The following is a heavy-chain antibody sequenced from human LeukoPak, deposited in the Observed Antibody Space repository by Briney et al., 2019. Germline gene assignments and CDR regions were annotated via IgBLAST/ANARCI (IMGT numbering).Heavy chain of an antibody. J-gene: IGHJ5*02. Sequence: SETLSLTCTVSGGSISSYYWSWIRQPAGKGLEWIGRIYTNGSANYNPSLKSRVTMSVDTSKNQFSLKLTSVTAADTAVYYCARGLGYYGSGSYVYNWFAPWGQGSLVTVSS. V-gene: IGHV4-4*07. CDR2: IYTNGSA. CDR1: GGSISSYY. D-gene: IGHD3-10*01. CDR3: ARGLGYYGSGSYVYNWFAP.